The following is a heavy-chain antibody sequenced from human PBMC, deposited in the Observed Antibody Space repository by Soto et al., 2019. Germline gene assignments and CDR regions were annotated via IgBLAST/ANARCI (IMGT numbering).Heavy chain of an antibody. J-gene: IGHJ5*02. CDR3: ATQEVGGSYVYTFDP. D-gene: IGHD1-26*01. V-gene: IGHV4-39*01. CDR1: GGSISSSNYY. CDR2: IYYSGST. Sequence: QLQLQESGPGLVKPSETLSLTCTVSGGSISSSNYYWGWIRQPPGKGLEWIGSIYYSGSTYYNPSLKSRVTISVNTSKNQFSLKLSSVTDSDTAVYYCATQEVGGSYVYTFDPWGQGTQVTVSS.